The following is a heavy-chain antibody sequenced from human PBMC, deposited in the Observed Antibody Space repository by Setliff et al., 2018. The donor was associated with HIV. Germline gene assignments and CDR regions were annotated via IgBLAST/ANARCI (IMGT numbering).Heavy chain of an antibody. CDR1: GYSFTDYW. Sequence: GESLKISCKGSGYSFTDYWIGWVRQMPGKGLDWMGVIYPGDSDTRYSPSFQGQVTVSADNSITTAYLQWSSLKASDTALYYCARLVFGDDGGGFDSWGQGTLVTVSS. D-gene: IGHD4-17*01. V-gene: IGHV5-51*01. CDR2: IYPGDSDT. CDR3: ARLVFGDDGGGFDS. J-gene: IGHJ4*02.